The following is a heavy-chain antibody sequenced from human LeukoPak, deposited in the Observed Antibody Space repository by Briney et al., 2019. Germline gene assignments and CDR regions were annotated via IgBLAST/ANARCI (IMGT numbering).Heavy chain of an antibody. CDR2: INHSGST. J-gene: IGHJ6*03. Sequence: PSETLSLTCAVYGGSFSGYYWSWIRQPPGKGLEWIGEINHSGSTDYNPSLKSRVTISLDTSKNQFSLKLTSVTAADTAVYYCARDPSYSSSWYAGYYYYYMDVWGKGTTVTVSS. CDR3: ARDPSYSSSWYAGYYYYYMDV. V-gene: IGHV4-34*01. D-gene: IGHD6-13*01. CDR1: GGSFSGYY.